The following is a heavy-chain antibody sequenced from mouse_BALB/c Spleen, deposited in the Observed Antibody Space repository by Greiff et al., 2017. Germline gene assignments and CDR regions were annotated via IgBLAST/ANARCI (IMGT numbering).Heavy chain of an antibody. V-gene: IGHV5-9*03. J-gene: IGHJ4*01. Sequence: EVKVEESGGGLVKPGGSLKLSCAASGFTFSSYTMSWVRQTPEKRLEWVATISSGGGNTYYPDSVKGRFTISRDNAKNNLYLEMSSLRSEDTAMYYCARVYYRYDVGAMDYWGQGTSVTVSS. CDR1: GFTFSSYT. CDR3: ARVYYRYDVGAMDY. D-gene: IGHD2-14*01. CDR2: ISSGGGNT.